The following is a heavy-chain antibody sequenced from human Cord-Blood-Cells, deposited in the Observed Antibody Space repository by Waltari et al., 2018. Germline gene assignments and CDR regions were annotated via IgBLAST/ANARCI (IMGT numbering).Heavy chain of an antibody. CDR1: GYTFTSYA. V-gene: IGHV1-3*01. D-gene: IGHD6-13*01. Sequence: QVQLVQSGAEVKKPGASVKVSCKASGYTFTSYALHWVRQAPGQRLEWMGWINAGNGNKKYSQRFQGRVTITRDTSASTAYMELSSLRSEDTAVYYCARELSTYLTPLFDYWGQGTLVTVSS. J-gene: IGHJ4*02. CDR2: INAGNGNK. CDR3: ARELSTYLTPLFDY.